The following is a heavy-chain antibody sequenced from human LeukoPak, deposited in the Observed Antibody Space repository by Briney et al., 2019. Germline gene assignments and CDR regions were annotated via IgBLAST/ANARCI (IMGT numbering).Heavy chain of an antibody. D-gene: IGHD3-16*01. CDR3: AKDRTYVLDY. CDR2: ISYDGSNK. V-gene: IGHV3-30*18. Sequence: GRSLRLSCAASGFTFSSYGMHWVRQAPGKGLEWVAVISYDGSNKYYADSVKGRFTISRDNSKNTPYLQMNSLRAEDTAVYYCAKDRTYVLDYWGQGTLVTVSS. J-gene: IGHJ4*02. CDR1: GFTFSSYG.